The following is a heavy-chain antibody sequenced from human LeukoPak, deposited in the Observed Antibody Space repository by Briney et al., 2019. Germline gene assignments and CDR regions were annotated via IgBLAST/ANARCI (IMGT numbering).Heavy chain of an antibody. CDR1: GFTFNSYA. CDR3: ARDISSSWYFHYGMDV. V-gene: IGHV3-30-3*01. Sequence: GGSLRLSCAASGFTFNSYAIRWVRQAPGKGLEWVAVISYDGSNRYHADSVKGRFTISRDSSKNTLYLQMNSLRTEDTAVYYCARDISSSWYFHYGMDVWGQGTTVTVSS. CDR2: ISYDGSNR. J-gene: IGHJ6*02. D-gene: IGHD2-2*01.